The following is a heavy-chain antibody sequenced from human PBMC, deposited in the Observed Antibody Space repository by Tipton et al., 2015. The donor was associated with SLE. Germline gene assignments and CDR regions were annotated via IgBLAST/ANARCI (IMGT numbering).Heavy chain of an antibody. CDR1: GGSFSGYY. CDR2: INHSGST. J-gene: IGHJ3*02. Sequence: AGLVKPSETLSLTCAVYGGSFSGYYWSWIRQPPGKGLEWIGEINHSGSTNYNPSLKSRVTISVDTYKNQFSLKLSSVTAADTAVYYCAGAEADAFDIWGQGTMVTVSS. CDR3: AGAEADAFDI. V-gene: IGHV4-34*01.